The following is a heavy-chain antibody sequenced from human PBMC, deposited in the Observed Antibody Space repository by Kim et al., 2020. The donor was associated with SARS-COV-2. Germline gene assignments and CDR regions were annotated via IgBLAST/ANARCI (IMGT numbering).Heavy chain of an antibody. Sequence: ASVKVSCKASGYTFTDYAVNWVLQAPGQGLEWMGWINTNTGNPTYAQAFTGRFVFSLDTSVSTAYLQISSLKAEDTAVYYCQAHGVRSSYYLDYWGQGTLVTVSS. V-gene: IGHV7-4-1*02. CDR2: INTNTGNP. CDR3: QAHGVRSSYYLDY. J-gene: IGHJ4*03. D-gene: IGHD2-8*01. CDR1: GYTFTDYA.